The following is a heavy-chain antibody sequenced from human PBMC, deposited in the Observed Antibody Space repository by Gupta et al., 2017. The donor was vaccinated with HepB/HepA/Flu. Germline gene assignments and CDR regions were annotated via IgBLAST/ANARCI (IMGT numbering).Heavy chain of an antibody. D-gene: IGHD5-12*01. V-gene: IGHV4-59*08. J-gene: IGHJ4*02. CDR1: GDSIRGSY. Sequence: QVQLQESGPGLVKPSETLSLICTVSGDSIRGSYWSWIRQSPGKGLEWIGFIWNSETTNYNPSLRGRITMSIDTPENQVSLNLSSVTAADTAVYYCARHWGGYSGYDSTFESWGQGTLVTVSS. CDR3: ARHWGGYSGYDSTFES. CDR2: IWNSETT.